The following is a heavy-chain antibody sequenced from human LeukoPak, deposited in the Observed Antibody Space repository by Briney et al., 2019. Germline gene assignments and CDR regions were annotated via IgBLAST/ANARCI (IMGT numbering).Heavy chain of an antibody. CDR1: GFTFRTYA. V-gene: IGHV3-23*01. CDR3: AKDSHVVAATPYYFDD. J-gene: IGHJ4*02. CDR2: ISGSGGST. Sequence: PGGSLRLSCAASGFTFRTYAMSWVRQAPGKGLEWVSTISGSGGSTYYADSVKGRFTISRDNSKNTLYLQMNSLRAEDTAVYYCAKDSHVVAATPYYFDDWGQGTLVTASS. D-gene: IGHD2-15*01.